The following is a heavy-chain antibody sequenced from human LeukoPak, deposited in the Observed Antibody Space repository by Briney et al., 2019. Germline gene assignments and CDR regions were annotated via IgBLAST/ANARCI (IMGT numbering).Heavy chain of an antibody. J-gene: IGHJ4*02. Sequence: ASVKVSCKASGYTFSSYYIHWVRQAPGQGLEWMGVINPNGDITSYAQKFLGRVTMTGDMSTSTVYMELSSLRSDDTAVYYCTRGTRLNDIFDFWGQGTLVTVSS. CDR2: INPNGDIT. CDR1: GYTFSSYY. D-gene: IGHD3-9*01. V-gene: IGHV1-46*01. CDR3: TRGTRLNDIFDF.